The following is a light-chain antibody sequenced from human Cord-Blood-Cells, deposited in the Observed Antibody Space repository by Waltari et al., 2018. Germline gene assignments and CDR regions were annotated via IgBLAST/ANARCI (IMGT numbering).Light chain of an antibody. J-gene: IGKJ1*01. CDR1: QSVSSN. CDR2: GAS. Sequence: EIVMTQSPATMSVSPGERATLSCRASQSVSSNLAWYQQKPGQAPRLLIYGASTRATAIPARFSCSGSGTEFTLTISSLQSEDFAVYYCQQYNNWPRTFGQGTKVEIK. CDR3: QQYNNWPRT. V-gene: IGKV3-15*01.